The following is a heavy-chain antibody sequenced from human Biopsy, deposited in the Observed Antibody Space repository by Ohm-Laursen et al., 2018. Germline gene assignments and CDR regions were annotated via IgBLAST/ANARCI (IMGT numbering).Heavy chain of an antibody. CDR3: ATTTMDTSGWYGNYFDS. V-gene: IGHV4-59*08. D-gene: IGHD6-19*01. CDR1: SGSISSYY. Sequence: TLSLTCTVSSGSISSYYWSWIRQPPGKGLKWIGYISYSGKTNYNPSLKSRVTMSVDTSKNQFSLKVSSVTAADTAIYYCATTTMDTSGWYGNYFDSWGQGALVTVSS. J-gene: IGHJ4*02. CDR2: ISYSGKT.